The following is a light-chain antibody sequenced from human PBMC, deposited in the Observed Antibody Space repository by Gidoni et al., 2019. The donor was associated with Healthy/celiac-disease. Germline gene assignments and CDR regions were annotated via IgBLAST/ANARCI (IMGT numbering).Light chain of an antibody. CDR3: SSYTSSSTLHYV. V-gene: IGLV2-14*01. CDR2: EVS. Sequence: QSALTQPASVSGSPGQSITIPCTGTSSDVGGYNYVSWYQQHPGKAPKLMIYEVSNRPSGVSNRFSGSKSGNTASLTISGPQAEDEADYYCSSYTSSSTLHYVFGTGTKVTVL. J-gene: IGLJ1*01. CDR1: SSDVGGYNY.